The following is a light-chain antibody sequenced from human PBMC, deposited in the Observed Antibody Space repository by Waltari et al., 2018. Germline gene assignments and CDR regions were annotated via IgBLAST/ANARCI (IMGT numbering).Light chain of an antibody. CDR3: QSYDSSLSAWV. CDR1: NPHIEAGYP. CDR2: DNT. Sequence: QSVLTQPPSVAGAPGQRVTIPCTGSNPHIEAGYPLPWYHQLPATAPKLLIYDNTNRPSGVPDRFSGSKSGTSASLAITGLQPEDEADYYCQSYDSSLSAWVFGGGTKLTVL. J-gene: IGLJ3*02. V-gene: IGLV1-40*01.